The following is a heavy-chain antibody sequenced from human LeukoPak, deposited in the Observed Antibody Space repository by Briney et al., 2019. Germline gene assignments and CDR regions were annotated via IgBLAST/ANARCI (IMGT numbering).Heavy chain of an antibody. D-gene: IGHD6-19*01. CDR3: AMGVGAPEDLAVAADFDY. Sequence: ASVKDSCKASGGTFIIYVINWGRQAPGQGREWMGGIIPIFGTANYAQKFQGRVTITADKSTSTAYMELSSLRSEDTAVYYCAMGVGAPEDLAVAADFDYWGQGTLVTVSS. J-gene: IGHJ4*02. V-gene: IGHV1-69*06. CDR2: IIPIFGTA. CDR1: GGTFIIYV.